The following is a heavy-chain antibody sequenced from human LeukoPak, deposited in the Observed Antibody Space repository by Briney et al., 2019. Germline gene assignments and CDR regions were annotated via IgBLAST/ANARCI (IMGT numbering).Heavy chain of an antibody. CDR3: ARDIRGYSSGSIYYYYGMDV. V-gene: IGHV4-31*03. CDR1: GGSISSGGYS. J-gene: IGHJ6*02. D-gene: IGHD6-19*01. CDR2: IYYSGST. Sequence: SETLSLTCTVSGGSISSGGYSWSWIRQHPGKGLEWIGYIYYSGSTYYNPSLKSRVTISVDTSKNQFSLKLSSVTAADTAVYYCARDIRGYSSGSIYYYYGMDVWGQGTTVTVSS.